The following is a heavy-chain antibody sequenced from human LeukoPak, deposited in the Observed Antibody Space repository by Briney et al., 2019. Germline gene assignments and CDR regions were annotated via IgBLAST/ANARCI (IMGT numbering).Heavy chain of an antibody. D-gene: IGHD4-11*01. CDR1: GDSISSTTYW. CDR3: TRLPLDYSLDH. CDR2: MSYVGIT. Sequence: PSETLSLTCTVSGDSISSTTYWWGWIRQSPGKGLEWIGSMSYVGITSYNPSLKSRATISVDTSKNQFSLMLNSVTAADTAVCYCTRLPLDYSLDHWGQGTPVSVSS. V-gene: IGHV4-39*01. J-gene: IGHJ4*02.